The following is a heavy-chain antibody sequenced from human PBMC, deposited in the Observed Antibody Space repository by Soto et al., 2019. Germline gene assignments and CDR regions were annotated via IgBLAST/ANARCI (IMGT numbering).Heavy chain of an antibody. CDR1: GYTFTNYH. CDR2: ISAYNGNT. Sequence: QVQLVQSGAEVKKPGASVKVSCKASGYTFTNYHISWVRQAPGQGLECMGWISAYNGNTNYAQKLQGRVTMTTDTATRTAHMELRSLRSDDTAVYYCARDGPPSDYWVQGTLFTVSS. V-gene: IGHV1-18*01. J-gene: IGHJ4*02. CDR3: ARDGPPSDY.